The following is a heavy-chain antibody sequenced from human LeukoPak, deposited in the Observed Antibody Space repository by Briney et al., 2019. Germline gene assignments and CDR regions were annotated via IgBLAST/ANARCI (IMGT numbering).Heavy chain of an antibody. V-gene: IGHV3-48*01. CDR1: GFTLSSHN. D-gene: IGHD3-10*01. CDR2: ISSSGSIT. Sequence: GGSLRLSCVASGFTLSSHNINWARQAPGKGLEWVSHISSSGSITYYGDSVKGRITISRDNAKNSVSLYMNSLRAEDSAVYYCARPGITAFDIWGQGTMVTVSS. CDR3: ARPGITAFDI. J-gene: IGHJ3*02.